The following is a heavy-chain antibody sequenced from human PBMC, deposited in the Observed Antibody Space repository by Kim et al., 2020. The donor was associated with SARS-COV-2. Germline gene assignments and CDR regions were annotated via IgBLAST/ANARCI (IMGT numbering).Heavy chain of an antibody. Sequence: RFTISRDNSKNTLYLQMNSLRAEDTAVYYCARGGGYCSGGSCYQLHAFDIWGQGTMVTVSS. D-gene: IGHD2-15*01. CDR3: ARGGGYCSGGSCYQLHAFDI. V-gene: IGHV3-30*01. J-gene: IGHJ3*02.